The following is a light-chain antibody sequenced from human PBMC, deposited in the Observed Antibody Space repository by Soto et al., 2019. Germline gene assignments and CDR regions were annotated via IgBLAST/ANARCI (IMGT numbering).Light chain of an antibody. CDR2: DNN. CDR1: SSNIGNNY. CDR3: GSYTSGSSYV. Sequence: QSVLTQPPSVSAAPGQKVTISCSGSSSNIGNNYVSWYQQLPGTAPKLLIYDNNKRPSGIPDRFSGSKSGSTASLTISGLQAEDEADYYCGSYTSGSSYVFGSGTKLTVL. V-gene: IGLV1-51*01. J-gene: IGLJ1*01.